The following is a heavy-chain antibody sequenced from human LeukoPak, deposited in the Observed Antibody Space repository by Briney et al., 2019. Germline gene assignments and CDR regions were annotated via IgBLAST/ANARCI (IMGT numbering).Heavy chain of an antibody. J-gene: IGHJ6*03. CDR3: ARDLTYYYGSGSYYHMDV. CDR2: INPNSGGT. CDR1: GYTFTVYY. Sequence: ASVKVSCKASGYTFTVYYMYWVRQAPGQGLEWMGWINPNSGGTNYAQKFQGRVTMTRDTSISTAYMELSRLRSDDTAVYYCARDLTYYYGSGSYYHMDVWGKGTTVTISS. D-gene: IGHD3-10*01. V-gene: IGHV1-2*02.